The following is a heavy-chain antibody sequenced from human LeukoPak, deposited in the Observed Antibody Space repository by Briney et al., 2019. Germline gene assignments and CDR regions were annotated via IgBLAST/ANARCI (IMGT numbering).Heavy chain of an antibody. CDR2: ISWNSGSI. Sequence: GRSLRLSCAASGFTFDDYAMHWVRQAPGKGLEWVSAISWNSGSIGYADSVKGRFTISRDNDKNSLYLQMTSLRAEDTALYYCAKERGGQLLNPYDYWGQGTLVTVSS. J-gene: IGHJ4*02. D-gene: IGHD1-26*01. CDR3: AKERGGQLLNPYDY. V-gene: IGHV3-9*01. CDR1: GFTFDDYA.